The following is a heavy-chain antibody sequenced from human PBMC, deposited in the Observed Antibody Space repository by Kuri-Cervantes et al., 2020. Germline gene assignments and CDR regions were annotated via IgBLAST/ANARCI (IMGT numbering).Heavy chain of an antibody. V-gene: IGHV4-59*08. CDR3: ARVCAMVRGVIH. J-gene: IGHJ4*02. CDR2: IYYSGST. D-gene: IGHD3-10*01. CDR1: GGSISSYY. Sequence: ESLKISCTVSGGSISSYYWSWIRQPPGKGLEWIGYIYYSGSTNYNPSLKSRVTISVDTSKNQFSLKLSSVTAADTAVYYCARVCAMVRGVIHWGQGTLVTVSS.